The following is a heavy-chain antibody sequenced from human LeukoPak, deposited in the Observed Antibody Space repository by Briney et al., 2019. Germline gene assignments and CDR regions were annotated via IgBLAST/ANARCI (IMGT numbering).Heavy chain of an antibody. Sequence: VASVKVSCKSSVGSFRAYSITWVRQAPGQGLAWMGRISPMFDIANYAQKFQGRVTITADTSTSTSYMELSSLRSEDTAVYYCAREFKQSNWNDGHWFDPWGPGTLVTVSS. V-gene: IGHV1-69*04. CDR3: AREFKQSNWNDGHWFDP. D-gene: IGHD1-20*01. CDR2: ISPMFDIA. J-gene: IGHJ5*02. CDR1: VGSFRAYS.